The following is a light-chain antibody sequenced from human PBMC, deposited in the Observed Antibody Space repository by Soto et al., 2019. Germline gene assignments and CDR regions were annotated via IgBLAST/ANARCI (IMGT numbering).Light chain of an antibody. CDR3: QQYGSPPRVT. V-gene: IGKV3-20*01. Sequence: EIVLTQSPGPLSLSPGERATLSCRASQSVSSSYLAWYQQKPGQAPRLLIYGASSRATGIPDRFSGSGSGTDFTLNISRLEPEDFALYYCQQYGSPPRVTFGQGTKLEI. CDR2: GAS. CDR1: QSVSSSY. J-gene: IGKJ2*01.